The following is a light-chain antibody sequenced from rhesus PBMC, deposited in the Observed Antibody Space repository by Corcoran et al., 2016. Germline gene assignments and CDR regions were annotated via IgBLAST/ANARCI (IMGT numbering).Light chain of an antibody. CDR2: QAS. Sequence: DIQMTQSPSSLSASVGDRVTITCRASGNVNNFLHWYQQKPGKAPDLLIYQASTLQSGVPPRFSGSGSGTDYTLTISSLQPEDVATYYCQHGYGAPFSFGQGTKVEIK. J-gene: IGKJ2*01. V-gene: IGKV1-74*01. CDR3: QHGYGAPFS. CDR1: GNVNNF.